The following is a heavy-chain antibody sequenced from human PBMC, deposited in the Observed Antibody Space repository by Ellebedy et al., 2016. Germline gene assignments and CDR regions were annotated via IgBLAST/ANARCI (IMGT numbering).Heavy chain of an antibody. Sequence: GESLKISCAVSGFTLSSYWLTWVRQAPGKGLEWVANIKEDGSEKYYVDSMKGRFTISRDNAKNFLYQQMNSLRAEDTAVYYCARNRVKLDYWGQGTLVTVSS. CDR1: GFTLSSYW. D-gene: IGHD3-16*02. V-gene: IGHV3-7*03. J-gene: IGHJ4*02. CDR3: ARNRVKLDY. CDR2: IKEDGSEK.